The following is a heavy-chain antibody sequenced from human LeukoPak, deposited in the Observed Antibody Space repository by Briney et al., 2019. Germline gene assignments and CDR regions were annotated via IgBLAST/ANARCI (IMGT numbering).Heavy chain of an antibody. CDR3: ASDRKYFDY. J-gene: IGHJ4*02. V-gene: IGHV4-30-2*01. CDR1: GASISSGGYS. CDR2: IYHSEST. Sequence: SQALSLTCAVSGASISSGGYSWSWIRQPPGKGLEWIGYIYHSESTNYNPSLKSRVTISADRSKNQFSLRLSSVTAADTAVYYCASDRKYFDYWGQGTLVTVSS.